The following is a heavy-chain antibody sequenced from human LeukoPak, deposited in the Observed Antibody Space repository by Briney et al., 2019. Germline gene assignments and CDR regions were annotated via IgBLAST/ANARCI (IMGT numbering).Heavy chain of an antibody. J-gene: IGHJ6*02. CDR2: IYYSGST. V-gene: IGHV4-59*08. Sequence: PSETLSLTCTVSGGSISSYYSSWIRQPPGKGLEWIGYIYYSGSTNYNPSLKSRVTISVDTSKSQFSLKLSSVTAAGTAVYYCARLNYYYYYGMDVWGQGTTVTVSS. CDR3: ARLNYYYYYGMDV. CDR1: GGSISSYY.